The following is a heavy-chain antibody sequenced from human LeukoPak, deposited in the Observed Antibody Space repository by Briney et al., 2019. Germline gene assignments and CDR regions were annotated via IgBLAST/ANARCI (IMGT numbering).Heavy chain of an antibody. CDR2: IKQDGSEK. V-gene: IGHV3-7*01. Sequence: GGSLRLSCAASGFTFSSYWMSWVRQAPGKGLEWVANIKQDGSEKYYVDSVKGRFTISRDNAKNSLYLQMNSLRAEDTAVYYCARGIAAAGDYYYYYYYMDVWGKGTTVTISS. D-gene: IGHD6-13*01. J-gene: IGHJ6*03. CDR1: GFTFSSYW. CDR3: ARGIAAAGDYYYYYYYMDV.